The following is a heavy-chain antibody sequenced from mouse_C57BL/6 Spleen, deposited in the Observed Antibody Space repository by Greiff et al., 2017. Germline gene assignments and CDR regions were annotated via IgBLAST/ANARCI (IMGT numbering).Heavy chain of an antibody. CDR2: LYPGSGST. Sequence: QVQLQQPGAELVKPGASVKMSCKASGYTFTSYWITWVKQRPGQGLEWIGDLYPGSGSTNYNEKFKSKATLTVDTSSSTAYMQLSSLTSEDSAVYYCARGGLRRGDYFDYWGQGTTLTVSS. V-gene: IGHV1-55*01. J-gene: IGHJ2*01. CDR3: ARGGLRRGDYFDY. D-gene: IGHD2-4*01. CDR1: GYTFTSYW.